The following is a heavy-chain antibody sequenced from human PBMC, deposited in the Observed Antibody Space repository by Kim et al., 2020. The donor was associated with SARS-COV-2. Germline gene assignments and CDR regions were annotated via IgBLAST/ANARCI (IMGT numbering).Heavy chain of an antibody. V-gene: IGHV3-23*01. CDR2: ISGSGGST. Sequence: GGSLRLSCAASGFTFSSYAMSWVRQAPGKGLEWVSAISGSGGSTYYADSVKGRFTISRDNSKNTLYLQMNSLRAEDTAVYYCAKDPYYYGSGSPDYWGQGTPVTVSS. CDR3: AKDPYYYGSGSPDY. J-gene: IGHJ4*02. D-gene: IGHD3-10*01. CDR1: GFTFSSYA.